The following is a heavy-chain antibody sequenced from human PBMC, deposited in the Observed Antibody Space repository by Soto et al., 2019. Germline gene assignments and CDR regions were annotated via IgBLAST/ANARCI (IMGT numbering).Heavy chain of an antibody. Sequence: QVQLVESGGGVVQPGRSLRLSCAASGFSFSSCAMHWVRQAPGKGLEWVAVVSHDGSNKYYADSVKGRVTISRDNSINTVCLQMNRLRAADTAVYYSARVSIAVAGIASHFDYWGQGTLVTVSS. J-gene: IGHJ4*02. D-gene: IGHD6-19*01. CDR2: VSHDGSNK. V-gene: IGHV3-30-3*01. CDR3: ARVSIAVAGIASHFDY. CDR1: GFSFSSCA.